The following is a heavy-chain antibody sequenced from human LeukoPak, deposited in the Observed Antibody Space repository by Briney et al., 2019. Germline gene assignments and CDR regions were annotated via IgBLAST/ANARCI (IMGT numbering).Heavy chain of an antibody. CDR2: IKQDGSEK. CDR3: ARDNVVVPAATRACWFDP. Sequence: GGSLRLSCAASGFTFSSYWMSWVRQAPGKGLEWVANIKQDGSEKYYVDSVKGQFTISRDNAKNSLYLQMNSLRAEDTAVYYCARDNVVVPAATRACWFDPWGQGTLVTVSS. V-gene: IGHV3-7*03. CDR1: GFTFSSYW. D-gene: IGHD2-2*01. J-gene: IGHJ5*02.